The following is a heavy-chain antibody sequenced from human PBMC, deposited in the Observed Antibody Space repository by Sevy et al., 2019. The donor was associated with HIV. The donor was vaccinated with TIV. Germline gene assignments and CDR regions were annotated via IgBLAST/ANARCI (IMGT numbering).Heavy chain of an antibody. V-gene: IGHV3-11*01. J-gene: IGHJ4*02. CDR1: GFTFSDYY. D-gene: IGHD6-6*01. CDR2: RSSDGGNK. CDR3: AREDIGGRHFDH. Sequence: GGSLRLSCAASGFTFSDYYINWIRLAPGKGLEWVSYRSSDGGNKYYANSVKGRFTISRDNAKNSVFLQMNSLRAEDTAVYYCAREDIGGRHFDHWGQGTLVTVSS.